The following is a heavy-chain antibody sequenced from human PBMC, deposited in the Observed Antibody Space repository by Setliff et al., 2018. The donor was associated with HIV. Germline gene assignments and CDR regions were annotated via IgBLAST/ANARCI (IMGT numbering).Heavy chain of an antibody. Sequence: ASVMVSCKASGYTFTSYGISWVRQAPGQGLEWMGWISAYNGNTNYAQKLQGRVTMTTDTSTSTAYMELRSLRSDDTAVYYCARTKIFSAGFRGYLTGPINWFDPWGQGPWSPSPQ. J-gene: IGHJ5*02. V-gene: IGHV1-18*01. CDR2: ISAYNGNT. CDR1: GYTFTSYG. D-gene: IGHD3-10*01. CDR3: ARTKIFSAGFRGYLTGPINWFDP.